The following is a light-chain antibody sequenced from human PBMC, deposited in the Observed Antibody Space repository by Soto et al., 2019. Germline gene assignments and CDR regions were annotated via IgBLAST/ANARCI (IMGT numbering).Light chain of an antibody. J-gene: IGLJ2*01. CDR1: SSDVGGYNY. CDR3: SSYTSSSTYVV. CDR2: DVS. Sequence: QPASVSGSPGQSITISCTGTSSDVGGYNYVSWYQQHPGKAPKLMIYDVSNRPSGVSNRFSGSKSGSTASLTISGLQAEDEADYYCSSYTSSSTYVVFGGGTKLTVL. V-gene: IGLV2-14*01.